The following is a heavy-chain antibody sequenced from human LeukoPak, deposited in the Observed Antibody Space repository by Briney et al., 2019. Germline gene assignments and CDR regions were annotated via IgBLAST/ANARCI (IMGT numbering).Heavy chain of an antibody. CDR2: ISAYNGNT. CDR1: GYTFTSSG. V-gene: IGHV1-18*04. D-gene: IGHD6-13*01. CDR3: ARGTPFIAAAGISYFDY. Sequence: ASVKVSCKASGYTFTSSGISWVRQAPGQGLEWMGWISAYNGNTNYAQKLQGRVTMTTDTSTSTAYMELRSLRSDDTAVYYCARGTPFIAAAGISYFDYWGQGTLVTVSS. J-gene: IGHJ4*02.